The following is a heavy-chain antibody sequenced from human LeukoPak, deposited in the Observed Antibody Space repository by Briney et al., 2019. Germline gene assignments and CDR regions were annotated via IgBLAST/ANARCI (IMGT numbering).Heavy chain of an antibody. CDR1: GYSFTSYW. CDR3: ASRMVRGWGAFDI. D-gene: IGHD3-10*01. Sequence: KIGESLKISCKGSGYSFTSYWIGWVRQMPGKGLEWMGIIYPGDSGTRYSPSFQGQVTISADKSISTAYLQWSSLKASDTAMYYCASRMVRGWGAFDIWGQGTMVTVSS. J-gene: IGHJ3*02. V-gene: IGHV5-51*01. CDR2: IYPGDSGT.